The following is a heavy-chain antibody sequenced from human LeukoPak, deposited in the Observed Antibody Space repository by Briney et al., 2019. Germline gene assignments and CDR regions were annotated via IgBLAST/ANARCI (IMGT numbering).Heavy chain of an antibody. CDR1: GFTFSSYA. CDR2: ISGSGGST. CDR3: AKSVSVVGATTRLLDY. Sequence: GGSLRLSCAASGFTFSSYAMSWVRQAPGKGLEWVSAISGSGGSTYYADSVKGRFTISRDNSKNTLYLQMNSLRAEDTAVYYCAKSVSVVGATTRLLDYWGQGTLVTVSS. D-gene: IGHD1-26*01. J-gene: IGHJ4*02. V-gene: IGHV3-23*01.